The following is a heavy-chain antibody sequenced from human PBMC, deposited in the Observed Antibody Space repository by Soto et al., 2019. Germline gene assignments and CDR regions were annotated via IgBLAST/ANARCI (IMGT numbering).Heavy chain of an antibody. CDR2: IYYRGNT. Sequence: SETVSLTCTVSGGSVSSDYWSWIRQSPGKGLEWIGHIYYRGNTNYNPSLKSRVTMSVDMSKTHFSLRLSSVSAADTAVYYCARGRPRDGYNSGHSPLATRGQGPMVTVS. D-gene: IGHD5-12*01. V-gene: IGHV4-59*02. J-gene: IGHJ3*01. CDR3: ARGRPRDGYNSGHSPLAT. CDR1: GGSVSSDY.